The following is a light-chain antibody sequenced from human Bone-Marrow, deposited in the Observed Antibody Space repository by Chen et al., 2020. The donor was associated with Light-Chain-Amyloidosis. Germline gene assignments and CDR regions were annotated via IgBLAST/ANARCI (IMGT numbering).Light chain of an antibody. CDR3: SSDTITNTLV. J-gene: IGLJ1*01. CDR2: EVT. Sequence: QSALTQPASVSGSPGKSITISCTGTSSDVGGDNHVSWYQQHPDKAPKLMIYEVTNRPSWVPDLFSGSKSDNTASLTIAGLQAEDDADYFCSSDTITNTLVFGSGTRVTVL. CDR1: SSDVGGDNH. V-gene: IGLV2-14*01.